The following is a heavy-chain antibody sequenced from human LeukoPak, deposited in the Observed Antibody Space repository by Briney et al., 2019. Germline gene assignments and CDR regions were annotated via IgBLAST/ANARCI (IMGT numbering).Heavy chain of an antibody. J-gene: IGHJ6*03. CDR1: GFTFSSYE. V-gene: IGHV3-48*03. CDR3: ARLNYDSSGYYYPYYYYYYMDV. D-gene: IGHD3-22*01. CDR2: ISSSGSTI. Sequence: GGSLRLSCAASGFTFSSYEMNWVRQAPGKGLEWVSYISSSGSTIYYADSVKGRFTISRDNAKNSLYLQMNSLRAEVTAVYYCARLNYDSSGYYYPYYYYYYMDVWGKGTTVTISS.